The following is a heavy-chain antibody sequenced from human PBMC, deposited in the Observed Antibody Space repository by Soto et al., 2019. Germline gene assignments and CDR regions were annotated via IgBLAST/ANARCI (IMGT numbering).Heavy chain of an antibody. J-gene: IGHJ4*02. Sequence: EVQLVESGGGLVKPGGSLRLSCAASGFTFSSYTMNWVRQAPGKGLEWDSSISSSISFIYYADSVKGRFTISRDNAKNSLYLQMNSLRAEDTAVYYCARDKDYGDYLFYWGQGTLVTVSS. CDR1: GFTFSSYT. CDR3: ARDKDYGDYLFY. D-gene: IGHD4-17*01. CDR2: ISSSISFI. V-gene: IGHV3-21*01.